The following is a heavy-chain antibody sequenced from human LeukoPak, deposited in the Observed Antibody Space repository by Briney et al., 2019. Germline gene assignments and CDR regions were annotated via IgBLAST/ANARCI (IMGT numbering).Heavy chain of an antibody. D-gene: IGHD3-9*01. J-gene: IGHJ5*02. CDR3: ARVDEPYYDILTGYLWNWFDP. CDR2: IIPIFGTA. V-gene: IGHV1-69*01. Sequence: SVKVSCKASGGTFSSYAISWVRQAPGQGLEWMGGIIPIFGTANYAQKFQGRVTITADESTSTAYMELSSLRSEDTAVYYCARVDEPYYDILTGYLWNWFDPWGQGTLVTVSS. CDR1: GGTFSSYA.